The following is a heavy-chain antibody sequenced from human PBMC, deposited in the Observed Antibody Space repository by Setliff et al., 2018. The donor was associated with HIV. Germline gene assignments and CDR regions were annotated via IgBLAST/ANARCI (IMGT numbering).Heavy chain of an antibody. J-gene: IGHJ4*02. D-gene: IGHD3-9*01. V-gene: IGHV1-69*13. CDR3: ATPYDILTGYYKGFDY. CDR2: IIPIFGTA. CDR1: GGTFSSYA. Sequence: GASVKVSCKASGGTFSSYAISWVRQAPGQGLEWMGGIIPIFGTANYAQKFQGRVTITADESTSTAYMELSSLRSEDTAVYYCATPYDILTGYYKGFDYWGQGTLVTVSS.